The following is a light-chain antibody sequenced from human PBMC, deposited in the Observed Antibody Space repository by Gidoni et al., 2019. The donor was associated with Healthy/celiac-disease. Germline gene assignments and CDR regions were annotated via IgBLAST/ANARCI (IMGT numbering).Light chain of an antibody. J-gene: IGLJ1*01. V-gene: IGLV2-8*01. Sequence: QSALTKPPSASGTPGQSVTISCTGTSSDVGGYNYVSWYQQHPGKAPQLMIYEVSKRPSGVPDRFSGSKSGNTASLTVSGLQAEDEADYYCSSYAGSNNFVFGTGTKVTVL. CDR2: EVS. CDR3: SSYAGSNNFV. CDR1: SSDVGGYNY.